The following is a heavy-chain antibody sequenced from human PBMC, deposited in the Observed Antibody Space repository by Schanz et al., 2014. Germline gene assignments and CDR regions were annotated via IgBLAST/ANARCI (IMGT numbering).Heavy chain of an antibody. CDR3: SETPTAAGPFHY. J-gene: IGHJ4*02. CDR1: GFSFSSYA. V-gene: IGHV3-73*01. D-gene: IGHD6-13*01. CDR2: IRTKKNNYAT. Sequence: EVQLVESGGGLVQPGGSLRLSCSASGFSFSSYALHWVRQAPGKGLEWLGRIRTKKNNYATTYTESMKGRFAMSRDDSKNTAYLQMNSLKTEDTAVYYCSETPTAAGPFHYWGLGTLVTVSS.